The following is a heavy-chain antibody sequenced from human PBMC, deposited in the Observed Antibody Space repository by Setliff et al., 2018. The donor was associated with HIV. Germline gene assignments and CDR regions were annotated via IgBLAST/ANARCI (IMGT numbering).Heavy chain of an antibody. CDR1: GFTFSSYA. D-gene: IGHD3-3*01. Sequence: GGSLRLSCAASGFTFSSYAMSWVRQAPGKGLEWVSAISGSGGSTYYADSVKGRFTISRDNSKNTPYLQMNSLRAEDTAVYYCAKSYSSGYYNLGVDYWGQGTLVTVSS. J-gene: IGHJ4*02. CDR2: ISGSGGST. V-gene: IGHV3-23*01. CDR3: AKSYSSGYYNLGVDY.